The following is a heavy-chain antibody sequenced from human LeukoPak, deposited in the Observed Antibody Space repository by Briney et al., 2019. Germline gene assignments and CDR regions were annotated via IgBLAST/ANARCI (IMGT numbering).Heavy chain of an antibody. V-gene: IGHV1-8*01. J-gene: IGHJ4*02. Sequence: ASVKVSCKASGYTFTSYDIHWVRQATGQGLEWMGWMNPNSGNTGYAQKFQGRVTMTRNTSISTAYMELSSLRSEDTALYYCARAAWVSTSSKYYFDKWGEGTLVTVSS. CDR2: MNPNSGNT. CDR3: ARAAWVSTSSKYYFDK. D-gene: IGHD2-21*01. CDR1: GYTFTSYD.